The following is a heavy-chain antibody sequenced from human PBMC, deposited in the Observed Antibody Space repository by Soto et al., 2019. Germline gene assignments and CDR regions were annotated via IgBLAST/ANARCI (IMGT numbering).Heavy chain of an antibody. CDR3: SSEVNGYYKFDCYYYSMDV. CDR2: IKSKTDGEAT. J-gene: IGHJ6*03. Sequence: GGSLRLSCAASGFTFSNAWMSWVHQAPGKGLEWVGRIKSKTDGEATDYAAPVKGNFTISRDDSKNTLALQINSLKTEDTAAYYCSSEVNGYYKFDCYYYSMDVWGKGTTVTVSS. D-gene: IGHD3-22*01. V-gene: IGHV3-15*01. CDR1: GFTFSNAW.